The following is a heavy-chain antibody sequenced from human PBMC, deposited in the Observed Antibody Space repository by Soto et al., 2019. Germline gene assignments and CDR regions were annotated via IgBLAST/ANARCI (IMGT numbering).Heavy chain of an antibody. J-gene: IGHJ5*02. CDR1: GGSFSGYY. CDR3: ARDRRRYFDWLPNWFDP. V-gene: IGHV4-34*01. CDR2: INHSGST. Sequence: SETLSLTCAVYGGSFSGYYWSWIRQPPGKGLEWIGEINHSGSTNYNPSLKSRVTISVDTSKNQFSLKLSSVAAADTAVYYCARDRRRYFDWLPNWFDPWGQGTPAPVYS. D-gene: IGHD3-9*01.